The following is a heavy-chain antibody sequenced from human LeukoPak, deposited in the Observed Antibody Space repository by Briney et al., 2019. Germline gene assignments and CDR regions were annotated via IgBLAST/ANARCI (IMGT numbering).Heavy chain of an antibody. J-gene: IGHJ6*03. D-gene: IGHD3-3*01. CDR3: AKRVVLKSTDYFYYYIHV. CDR1: GFCFSDYG. Sequence: GGSLRLSCSGSGFCFSDYGMHWVRQAPGKGLEWVAFIRYDGSNKYYADSVKGRFTVSRDNSQSTLYLQMNSLRVEDTAVYYCAKRVVLKSTDYFYYYIHVWGKGTTVTVSS. CDR2: IRYDGSNK. V-gene: IGHV3-30*02.